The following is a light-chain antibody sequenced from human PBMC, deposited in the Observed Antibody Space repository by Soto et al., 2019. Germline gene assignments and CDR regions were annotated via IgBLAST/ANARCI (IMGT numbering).Light chain of an antibody. CDR3: QQYGSSPKT. CDR2: GAS. Sequence: EIVLTQSPGTLSLSPGERATLSCRASQSLSSSYLAWYQQKPGQAPRLLIYGASSRATGIPDRFSGSGSGTDFTLTISRLEPEDFEVYYCQQYGSSPKTFGQGTKVDIK. V-gene: IGKV3-20*01. CDR1: QSLSSSY. J-gene: IGKJ1*01.